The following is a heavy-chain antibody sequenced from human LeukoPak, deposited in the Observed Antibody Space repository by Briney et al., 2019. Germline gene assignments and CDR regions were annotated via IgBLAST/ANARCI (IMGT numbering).Heavy chain of an antibody. CDR1: GYTFTTYY. CDR3: ARDSEAVAGTSCFDY. CDR2: INPSGGST. Sequence: ASVEVSCKASGYTFTTYYMHWVRQAPGQGLEWMGIINPSGGSTSYAQKFQGRVTMTRDTSTSTVYMELSSLRSEDTAVYYCARDSEAVAGTSCFDYWGQGTLVTVSS. J-gene: IGHJ4*02. D-gene: IGHD6-19*01. V-gene: IGHV1-46*01.